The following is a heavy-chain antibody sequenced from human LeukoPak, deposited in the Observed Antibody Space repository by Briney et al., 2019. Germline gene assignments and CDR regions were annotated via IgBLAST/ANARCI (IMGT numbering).Heavy chain of an antibody. CDR2: IYHSGST. V-gene: IGHV4-30-2*01. D-gene: IGHD2-2*02. J-gene: IGHJ4*02. CDR1: GGSISSGGYY. CDR3: ARSSRGFVVVPAAIPAFDY. Sequence: SQTLSLTCTVSGGSISSGGYYWSWIRQPPGKGLEWIGYIYHSGSTYYNPSLKSRVTISVDRSKNQFSLKLSSVTAADTAVYYCARSSRGFVVVPAAIPAFDYWGQGTLVTVSS.